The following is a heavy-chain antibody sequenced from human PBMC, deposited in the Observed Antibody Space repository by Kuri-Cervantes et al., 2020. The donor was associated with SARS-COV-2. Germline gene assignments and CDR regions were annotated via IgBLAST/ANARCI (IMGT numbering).Heavy chain of an antibody. CDR2: INPDTGNA. Sequence: ASVKVSCKASGYTFTGYYMHWVRQATGQGLEWMGWINPDTGNAGYAQKFQDRVTVTRDTSTSTAFMELSSLRSDDTAVYYCARDSGDWNPDGLDIWGQGTMVTVSS. CDR3: ARDSGDWNPDGLDI. J-gene: IGHJ3*02. D-gene: IGHD1-1*01. CDR1: GYTFTGYY. V-gene: IGHV1-2*02.